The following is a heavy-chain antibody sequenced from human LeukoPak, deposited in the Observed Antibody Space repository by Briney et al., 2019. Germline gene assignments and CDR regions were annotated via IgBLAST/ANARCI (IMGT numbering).Heavy chain of an antibody. V-gene: IGHV3-7*01. D-gene: IGHD3-10*01. Sequence: GGTLSLSCAASGFSFRDYWMSWVRQAPGKGLEWVADIEPDGSGKTYVDPVKGRFTISRDNAHQSLYLQMDTLTAEDTAVYYCVTSWVRQERDFWGQGTLVTVSS. CDR1: GFSFRDYW. CDR3: VTSWVRQERDF. CDR2: IEPDGSGK. J-gene: IGHJ4*02.